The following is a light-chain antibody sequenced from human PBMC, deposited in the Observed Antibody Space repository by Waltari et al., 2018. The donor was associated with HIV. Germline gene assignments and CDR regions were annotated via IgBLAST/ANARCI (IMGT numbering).Light chain of an antibody. J-gene: IGLJ3*02. CDR3: GTWDSSLGGWV. CDR2: DNA. CDR1: SSNIWRNY. Sequence: QSVLTQPPSVSAAPGQKVTISCSGSSSNIWRNYVSWYQQLPAAAPKLLSYDNAGRASGIPDRCSGSRSGAAATLGITGLQTGDEADYYCGTWDSSLGGWVFGGGTKLAVL. V-gene: IGLV1-51*01.